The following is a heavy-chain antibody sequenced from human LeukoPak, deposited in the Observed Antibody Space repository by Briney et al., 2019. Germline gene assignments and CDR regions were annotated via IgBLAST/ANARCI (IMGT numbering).Heavy chain of an antibody. CDR3: ARVWIAAAGTDRYVAGGYYFDY. J-gene: IGHJ4*02. V-gene: IGHV4-38-2*02. CDR1: GYSISSGYY. D-gene: IGHD6-13*01. CDR2: IYHSGST. Sequence: PSETLSLTCTVSGYSISSGYYWGWIRQPPGKGLKWIGSIYHSGSTYYNPSLKSRVTISVDTSKNQFSLKLSSVTAADTAVYYCARVWIAAAGTDRYVAGGYYFDYWGQGTLVTVSS.